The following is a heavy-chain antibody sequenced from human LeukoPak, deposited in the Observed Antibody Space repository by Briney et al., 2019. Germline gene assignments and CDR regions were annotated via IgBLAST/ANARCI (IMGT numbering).Heavy chain of an antibody. CDR3: EAPVAGTRYFQH. CDR2: IIPIFGTA. Sequence: ASVKVSCKASGGTFSSYAISWVRQAPGQGLEWMGGIIPIFGTANYAQKFQGRVTITADESTSTAYMELSSLRSEDTAVYYCEAPVAGTRYFQHWGQGTLVTVSS. J-gene: IGHJ1*01. D-gene: IGHD6-19*01. V-gene: IGHV1-69*13. CDR1: GGTFSSYA.